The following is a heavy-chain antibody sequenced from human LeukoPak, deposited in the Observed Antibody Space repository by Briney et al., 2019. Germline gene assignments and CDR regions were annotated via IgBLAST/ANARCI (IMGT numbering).Heavy chain of an antibody. D-gene: IGHD4/OR15-4a*01. V-gene: IGHV3-48*03. CDR1: GFTFSSYE. Sequence: GGSLRLSCAASGFTFSSYEMNWVRQAPGKGLEWVSYISSSGSTIYYADSVKGRFTISRDNSKNTVYLQMNSLKIEDTAVYYCVKAEGALVDSWGQGTLVSVSS. J-gene: IGHJ4*02. CDR3: VKAEGALVDS. CDR2: ISSSGSTI.